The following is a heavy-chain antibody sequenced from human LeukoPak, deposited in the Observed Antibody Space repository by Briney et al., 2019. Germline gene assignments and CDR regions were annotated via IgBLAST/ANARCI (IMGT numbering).Heavy chain of an antibody. CDR3: ARAHYASSNIKVPFDV. Sequence: ASVKVSCKASGYSFSRYAMHWVRQAPGQRLEWMGVIDPSAGSTTYAQKFQGRVTMTRDTATSTVYMELSSLRSEDTAVYYCARAHYASSNIKVPFDVWGKGTTVTVSS. J-gene: IGHJ6*04. V-gene: IGHV1-46*01. D-gene: IGHD3-22*01. CDR1: GYSFSRYA. CDR2: IDPSAGST.